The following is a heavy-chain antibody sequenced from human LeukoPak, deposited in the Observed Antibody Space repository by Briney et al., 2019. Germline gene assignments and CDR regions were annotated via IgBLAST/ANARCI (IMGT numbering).Heavy chain of an antibody. CDR2: IYSSGST. J-gene: IGHJ4*02. V-gene: IGHV4-4*07. CDR3: ARALYCSSTSCFYFDY. D-gene: IGHD2-2*01. Sequence: PSETLSLTCTVSGGSISSYYWSWIRQPAGKGLEWIGRIYSSGSTNYNPSLKSRVTMSVDTSKNQFSLKLTSVTAADTAVYYCARALYCSSTSCFYFDYWSQGTLVTVSS. CDR1: GGSISSYY.